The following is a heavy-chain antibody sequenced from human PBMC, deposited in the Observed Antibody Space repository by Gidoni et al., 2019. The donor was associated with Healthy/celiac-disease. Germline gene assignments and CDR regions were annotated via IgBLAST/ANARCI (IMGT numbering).Heavy chain of an antibody. CDR3: TRDDSSGYYSGRFDY. D-gene: IGHD3-22*01. CDR2: IRSKAYGGTT. J-gene: IGHJ4*02. Sequence: EVQLVESGGGLVQPGRSLRLSCTASGFTFGDYAMSWVRQAPGKGLEWVGFIRSKAYGGTTEYASSVKGRFTISRDDSKSIAYLQMNSLKTEDTAVYYCTRDDSSGYYSGRFDYWGQGTLVTVSS. V-gene: IGHV3-49*04. CDR1: GFTFGDYA.